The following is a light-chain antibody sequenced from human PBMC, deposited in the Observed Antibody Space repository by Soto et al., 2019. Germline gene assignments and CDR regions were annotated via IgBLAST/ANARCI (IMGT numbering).Light chain of an antibody. CDR2: HAS. CDR1: SSVSSY. J-gene: IGKJ4*02. V-gene: IGKV3-11*01. CDR3: QQRSKWPPLT. Sequence: EVVLTQSPATLSLSPGERATPSSRASSSVSSYLAWNQQKPGQAPRLLIYHASNRSTGIPARFSGRGSGTDFHLTISSLEPEFLAVYYCQQRSKWPPLTFGGGTKGDIK.